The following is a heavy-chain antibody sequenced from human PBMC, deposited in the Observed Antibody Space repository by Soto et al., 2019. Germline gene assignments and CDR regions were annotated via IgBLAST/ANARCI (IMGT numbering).Heavy chain of an antibody. J-gene: IGHJ4*02. CDR3: ARDEGNSWDVGDY. CDR1: GFTFSSYG. CDR2: SSYDGSDT. V-gene: IGHV3-33*05. Sequence: QVQLVESGGSVVQPGRSLRISCAASGFTFSSYGMHWVRQAPGKGLEWVAVSSYDGSDTYYADSVKGRFTISRDNFKNTLYLQMNSLRAEDTAVYYCARDEGNSWDVGDYGGQGTLVTVSS. D-gene: IGHD6-13*01.